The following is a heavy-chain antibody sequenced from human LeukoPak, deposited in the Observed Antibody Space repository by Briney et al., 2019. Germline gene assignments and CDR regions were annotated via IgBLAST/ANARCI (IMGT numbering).Heavy chain of an antibody. CDR2: IYYSGST. V-gene: IGHV4-39*07. CDR3: ARDRRMTFDI. J-gene: IGHJ3*02. D-gene: IGHD2-15*01. Sequence: PSETLSLTCTVSGGSISSSSYYWGWIRQPPGKGLEWIGSIYYSGSTYYNPSLKSRVTISVDKSKNQFSLKLSSVTAADTAVYYCARDRRMTFDIWGQGTMVIVSS. CDR1: GGSISSSSYY.